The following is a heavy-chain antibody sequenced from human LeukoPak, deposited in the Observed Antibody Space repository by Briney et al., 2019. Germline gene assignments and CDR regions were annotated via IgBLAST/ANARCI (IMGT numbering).Heavy chain of an antibody. CDR3: ARDTPYYYDSSGYQDY. CDR1: GFTFSSYA. J-gene: IGHJ4*02. Sequence: PGGSLRLSCAASGFTFSSYAMSWVRQAPGKGLEWVSYISSSGSTIYYADSVKGRFTISRDNAKNSLYLQMNSLRAEDTAVYYCARDTPYYYDSSGYQDYWGQGTLVTVSS. CDR2: ISSSGSTI. V-gene: IGHV3-48*04. D-gene: IGHD3-22*01.